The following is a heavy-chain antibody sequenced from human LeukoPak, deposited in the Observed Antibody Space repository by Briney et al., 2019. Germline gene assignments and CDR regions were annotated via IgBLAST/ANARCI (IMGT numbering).Heavy chain of an antibody. V-gene: IGHV3-33*01. D-gene: IGHD3-10*01. CDR1: GFTFSSYG. CDR2: IWYDGSNK. J-gene: IGHJ4*02. Sequence: GRSLRLSCAASGFTFSSYGMHWVRQAPGKGLEWVAVIWYDGSNKYYADSVKGRFAISRDNSKNTLYLQMNSLRAEDTAVYYCARDTDRAYYGSGSTPYDYWGQGTLVTVSS. CDR3: ARDTDRAYYGSGSTPYDY.